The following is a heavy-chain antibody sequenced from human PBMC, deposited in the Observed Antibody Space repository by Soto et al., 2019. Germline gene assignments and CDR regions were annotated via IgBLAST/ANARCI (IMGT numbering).Heavy chain of an antibody. CDR3: ARTFDYYGMDV. Sequence: SETLSLTCAVSGYSIARGYYWAWIRQSPGEGLEWIGSIYHAGSVYYNPSLNSRVAVSLDTSKNHFSLKLTSVTAADTAVYYCARTFDYYGMDVWGQGTTVTVSS. CDR2: IYHAGSV. J-gene: IGHJ6*02. CDR1: GYSIARGYY. V-gene: IGHV4-38-2*01.